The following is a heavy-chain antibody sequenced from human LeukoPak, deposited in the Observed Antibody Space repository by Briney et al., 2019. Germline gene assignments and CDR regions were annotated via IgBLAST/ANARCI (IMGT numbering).Heavy chain of an antibody. Sequence: ASETLSLTCTVSGGSISSYYWSWIRQPAGKGLEWIGRIYTSGSTNYNPSLKSRVTISVDTSKNQFSLKLSSVTAADTAVYYCARARRGSYVPVYFDYWGQGTLVTVSS. D-gene: IGHD1-26*01. CDR1: GGSISSYY. CDR2: IYTSGST. J-gene: IGHJ4*02. V-gene: IGHV4-4*07. CDR3: ARARRGSYVPVYFDY.